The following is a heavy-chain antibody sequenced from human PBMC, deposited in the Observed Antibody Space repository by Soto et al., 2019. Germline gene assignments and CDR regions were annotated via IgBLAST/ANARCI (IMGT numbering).Heavy chain of an antibody. CDR3: ARMAGASGVYWFDP. CDR1: GYTFSNYD. V-gene: IGHV1-8*01. Sequence: ASVKVSCKASGYTFSNYDINWVRQATGQGLEWMGWMNPNSGNTGYAQKFKGRVTMTRYTSINTAYMELSGLTSEDTALYYCARMAGASGVYWFDPWXHGTLVTVSS. J-gene: IGHJ5*02. D-gene: IGHD3-10*01. CDR2: MNPNSGNT.